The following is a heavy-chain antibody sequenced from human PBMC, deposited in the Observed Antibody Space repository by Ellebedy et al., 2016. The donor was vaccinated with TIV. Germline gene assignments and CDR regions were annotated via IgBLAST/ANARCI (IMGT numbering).Heavy chain of an antibody. CDR2: INHSGST. V-gene: IGHV4-39*07. Sequence: GSLRLSXTVSGGSISSGGYYWSWIRQPPGKGLEWIGEINHSGSTNYNPSLKSRVTISVDTSKNQFSLKLSSVTAADTAVYYCARGPYSPWGQGTLVTVSS. CDR3: ARGPYSP. D-gene: IGHD1-26*01. J-gene: IGHJ5*02. CDR1: GGSISSGGYY.